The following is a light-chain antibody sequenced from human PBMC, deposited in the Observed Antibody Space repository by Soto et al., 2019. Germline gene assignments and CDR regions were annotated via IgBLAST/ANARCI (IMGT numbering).Light chain of an antibody. Sequence: DIVMTQSPDSLAVSLGERATINCKSSQSVLYSSNNKNYLAWYQQKPGQPPKALIYWASTRESGFPDRFRGSGSGTDFTLTISSLQAEDVAVYYCQQYYTTPLTFGQGTKVEIK. J-gene: IGKJ1*01. V-gene: IGKV4-1*01. CDR2: WAS. CDR3: QQYYTTPLT. CDR1: QSVLYSSNNKNY.